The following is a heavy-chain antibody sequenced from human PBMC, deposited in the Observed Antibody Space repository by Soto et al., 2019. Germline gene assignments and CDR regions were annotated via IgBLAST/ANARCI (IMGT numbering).Heavy chain of an antibody. V-gene: IGHV3-23*01. D-gene: IGHD3-9*01. J-gene: IGHJ6*02. CDR2: TSGSGGSR. Sequence: GGSLRLSCAASGFTFNNYAMSWVRQAPGKGLEWVSTTSGSGGSRYYADSVKGRFTISRDNSRNMLYLQMNSLRAEDTAVYYCAKINYDILTGYSAGLDVWGQGTTVTVSS. CDR1: GFTFNNYA. CDR3: AKINYDILTGYSAGLDV.